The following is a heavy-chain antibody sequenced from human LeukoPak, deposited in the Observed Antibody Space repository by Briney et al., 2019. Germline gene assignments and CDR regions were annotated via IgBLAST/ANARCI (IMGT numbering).Heavy chain of an antibody. J-gene: IGHJ4*02. CDR3: AKDEVVRGLVIRFDY. V-gene: IGHV4-34*01. CDR2: INHSGST. Sequence: SETLSLTCAVYGGSFSGYYWSWIRQPPGKGLEWIGEINHSGSTNYNPSLKSRVTISVDTSKNQFSLKLSSVTAADTAMYYCAKDEVVRGLVIRFDYWGQGTLVTVSS. CDR1: GGSFSGYY. D-gene: IGHD3-10*01.